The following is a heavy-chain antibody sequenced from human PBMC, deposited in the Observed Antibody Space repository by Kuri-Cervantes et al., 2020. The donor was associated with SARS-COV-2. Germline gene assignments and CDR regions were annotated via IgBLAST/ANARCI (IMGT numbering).Heavy chain of an antibody. J-gene: IGHJ4*02. CDR2: IYYSGST. CDR1: GGSISSYY. CDR3: ARRRGTRKPFDH. V-gene: IGHV4-59*08. Sequence: ESLKISCTVSGGSISSYYWSWIRQPPGKGLEWIGYIYYSGSTNYNPSLKSRVTISVDTSKNQFSLKLSSVTAADTAVYYCARRRGTRKPFDHWGQGTLVTVSS.